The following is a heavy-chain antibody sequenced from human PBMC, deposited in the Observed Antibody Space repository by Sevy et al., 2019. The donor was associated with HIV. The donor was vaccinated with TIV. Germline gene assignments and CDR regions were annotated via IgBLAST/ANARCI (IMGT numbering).Heavy chain of an antibody. Sequence: SETVSLTCAVYYGSLSGYYYSWIRQSPGKGLEWIGEIHHTRTTTYNPSLKSRLTISLDTSMNQFSLKLTSVTAADTGVYYCARGLDVRLPHHCGHGNQVTVSS. CDR2: IHHTRTT. J-gene: IGHJ5*02. V-gene: IGHV4-34*01. CDR1: YGSLSGYY. D-gene: IGHD3-10*01. CDR3: ARGLDVRLPHH.